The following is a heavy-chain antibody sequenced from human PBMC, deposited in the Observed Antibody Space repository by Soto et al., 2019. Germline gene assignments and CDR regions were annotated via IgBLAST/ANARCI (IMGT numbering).Heavy chain of an antibody. CDR1: GFTFSSYA. CDR3: ARSYCISTSCLTSDAFDI. J-gene: IGHJ3*02. Sequence: QVQLVESGGGVVQPGRSLRLSCAASGFTFSSYAMHWVRQAPGKGLEWVAVISYDGSNKYYADSVKGRFTISRDNSKSTLYLQMNSLRAEDTAVYYCARSYCISTSCLTSDAFDIWGQGTMVTVSS. CDR2: ISYDGSNK. D-gene: IGHD2-2*01. V-gene: IGHV3-30-3*01.